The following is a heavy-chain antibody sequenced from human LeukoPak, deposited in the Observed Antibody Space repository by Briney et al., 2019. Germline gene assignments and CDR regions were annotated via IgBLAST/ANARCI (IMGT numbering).Heavy chain of an antibody. D-gene: IGHD3-22*01. V-gene: IGHV1-69*13. Sequence: GASVKVSCKASGGSFTFTSHAISWVRQAPGQGLEWMGGIIPIYGSASYAQKFQCRVTITSDESTRTVYVELSSLRPEDSAVHYCAGFFYDNSGDAFDIWGQGTMVTVSS. CDR2: IIPIYGSA. CDR3: AGFFYDNSGDAFDI. J-gene: IGHJ3*02. CDR1: GGSFTFTSHA.